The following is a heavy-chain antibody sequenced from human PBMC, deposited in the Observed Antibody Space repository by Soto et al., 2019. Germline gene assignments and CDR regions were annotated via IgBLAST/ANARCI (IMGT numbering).Heavy chain of an antibody. CDR1: GFIVSSNY. V-gene: IGHV3-53*02. CDR2: IYSGGST. D-gene: IGHD2-8*01. CDR3: VARSNGADH. J-gene: IGHJ4*02. Sequence: EVQLVETGGGLIQPGGSLRLSCAASGFIVSSNYMSWVRQAPGKGLDWVSVIYSGGSTYHADSVKGRFTTSRDNPKNTLYLQMNIQRAEDTAVYYCVARSNGADHWGQGTLVTVSS.